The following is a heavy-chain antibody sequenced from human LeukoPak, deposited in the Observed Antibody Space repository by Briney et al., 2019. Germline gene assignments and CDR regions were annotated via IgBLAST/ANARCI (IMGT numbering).Heavy chain of an antibody. CDR2: IKSKTDGGTA. J-gene: IGHJ4*02. CDR1: GFTFSNAW. V-gene: IGHV3-15*01. CDR3: IRYSSGWF. Sequence: GGSLRLSCAASGFTFSNAWMSWVRQAPGKGLEWVGRIKSKTDGGTADYAAPVNGRFTISRDDSKNTLFLQMNSLKTEDTAVYYCIRYSSGWFWGQGTLVTVSS. D-gene: IGHD6-19*01.